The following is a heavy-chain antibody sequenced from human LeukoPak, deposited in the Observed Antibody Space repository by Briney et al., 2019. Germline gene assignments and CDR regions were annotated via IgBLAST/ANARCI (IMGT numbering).Heavy chain of an antibody. D-gene: IGHD2-21*02. Sequence: GGSLRLSCAASGFTFSNYTMNWVRQAPGRGLEWVSSITSSSSYIFYADSVKGRFTISRDNAKNSLYLQMNSLRAEDTAIYYCARDPVVVTGILGYYYGMDVWGQGTTVTVSS. CDR2: ITSSSSYI. CDR3: ARDPVVVTGILGYYYGMDV. J-gene: IGHJ6*02. CDR1: GFTFSNYT. V-gene: IGHV3-21*01.